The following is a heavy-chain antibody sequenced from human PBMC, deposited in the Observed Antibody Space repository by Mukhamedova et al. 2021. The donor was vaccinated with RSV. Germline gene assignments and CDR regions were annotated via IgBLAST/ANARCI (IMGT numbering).Heavy chain of an antibody. CDR3: ATSLRFLEWLFNY. J-gene: IGHJ4*02. D-gene: IGHD3-3*01. V-gene: IGHV1-69*01. CDR2: IIPIFGTA. Sequence: GQGLEWMGGIIPIFGTANYAQKFQGRVTITADDSTSTAYMELSSLRSEDTAVYYCATSLRFLEWLFNYWGQGTLVTVSS.